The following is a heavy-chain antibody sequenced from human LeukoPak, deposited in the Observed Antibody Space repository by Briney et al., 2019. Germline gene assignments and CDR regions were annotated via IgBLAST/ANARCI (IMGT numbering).Heavy chain of an antibody. D-gene: IGHD2-15*01. Sequence: SETLSLTCAVYGGSFSGYYWSWIRQPPRKGLEWIGEINHSGSTNYNPSLKSRVTISVDTSKNQFSLKLSSVTAADTAVYYCARGYCSGGSCYDSLDYWGQGTLVTVSS. CDR2: INHSGST. CDR1: GGSFSGYY. CDR3: ARGYCSGGSCYDSLDY. J-gene: IGHJ4*02. V-gene: IGHV4-34*01.